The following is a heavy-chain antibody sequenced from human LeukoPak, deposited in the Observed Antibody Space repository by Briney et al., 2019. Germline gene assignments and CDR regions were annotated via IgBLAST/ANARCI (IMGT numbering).Heavy chain of an antibody. V-gene: IGHV4-39*01. D-gene: IGHD6-19*01. J-gene: IGHJ5*02. CDR2: IYYSGST. CDR3: ARHLAVVGRGQLKSRFFWFDP. CDR1: GGSISSSSYY. Sequence: PSETLSLTCTVSGGSISSSSYYWGWIRQPPGKGLEWIGSIYYSGSTYYNPSLKSRVTISVDTSKNQFSLKLSSVTAADTAVYYCARHLAVVGRGQLKSRFFWFDPWGQGTLVTVSS.